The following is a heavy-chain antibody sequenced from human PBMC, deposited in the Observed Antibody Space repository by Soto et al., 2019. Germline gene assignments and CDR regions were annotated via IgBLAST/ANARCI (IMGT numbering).Heavy chain of an antibody. V-gene: IGHV4-31*03. CDR1: GGSISSGGYY. D-gene: IGHD3-10*01. CDR2: IYYSGST. J-gene: IGHJ4*02. CDR3: ARYGTVRGVDY. Sequence: QVQLQESGPGLVKPSQTLSLTCIVSGGSISSGGYYWSWIRQHPGKGLEWIGYIYYSGSTYYNPSLQSRVTISVDTSKNQFSLKLPSVTAADTAVYYCARYGTVRGVDYWGQGTLVTVSS.